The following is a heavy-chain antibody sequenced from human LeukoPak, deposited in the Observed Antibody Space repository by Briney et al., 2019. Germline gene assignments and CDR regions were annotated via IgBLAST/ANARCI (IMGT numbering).Heavy chain of an antibody. CDR3: ARGTRSVYSSGATYY. D-gene: IGHD6-19*01. CDR2: INPNSGGT. J-gene: IGHJ4*02. V-gene: IGHV1-2*02. Sequence: ASVKVSCKASGYTFTGYYMHWVRQAPGQGLEWMGWINPNSGGTNYAQKFQGRVTMTRDTSISTAYMELSRPRSDDTAVYYCARGTRSVYSSGATYYWGQGTLATVSS. CDR1: GYTFTGYY.